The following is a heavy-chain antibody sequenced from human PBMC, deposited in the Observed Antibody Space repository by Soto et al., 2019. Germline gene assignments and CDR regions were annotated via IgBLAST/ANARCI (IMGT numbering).Heavy chain of an antibody. Sequence: PGGSLILSCAASGFSVSIYYMNWVRPAPGKGLEWVSVLYSGGSTYYADSVKGRFIISRDNSKNTLYLQMNSLRAEDTAIYYCARKASGFVTAMDVWGQGTTVTVSS. CDR1: GFSVSIYY. CDR3: ARKASGFVTAMDV. J-gene: IGHJ6*02. CDR2: LYSGGST. V-gene: IGHV3-53*01. D-gene: IGHD5-12*01.